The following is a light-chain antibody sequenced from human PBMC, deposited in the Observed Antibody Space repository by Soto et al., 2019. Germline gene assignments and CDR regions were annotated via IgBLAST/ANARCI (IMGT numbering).Light chain of an antibody. Sequence: DIHMTQSPSTLSASVGDRVTITCRASQSLTMRLAWYQQKPGKAPNLLIYKTSSLESGGPSRFSGSGSGTEFTLTISSLQPDDFATYYCQRWTDYSRTFGQGTKVEVK. CDR2: KTS. CDR1: QSLTMR. CDR3: QRWTDYSRT. J-gene: IGKJ1*01. V-gene: IGKV1-5*03.